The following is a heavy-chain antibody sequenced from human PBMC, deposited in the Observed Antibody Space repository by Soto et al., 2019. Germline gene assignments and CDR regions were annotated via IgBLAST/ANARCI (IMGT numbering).Heavy chain of an antibody. CDR2: IYYSGST. J-gene: IGHJ3*02. CDR1: GGSISSGGYY. Sequence: QVQLQESGPGLVKPSQTLSLTCTVSGGSISSGGYYWSWIRQHPGKGLEWIGYIYYSGSTYYNPSLKSRVTISVDTSKNQFSLKLSSVTAADTAVYYCAREVSLGGVTLMREYAFDIWGQGTMVTVSS. CDR3: AREVSLGGVTLMREYAFDI. V-gene: IGHV4-31*03. D-gene: IGHD3-16*01.